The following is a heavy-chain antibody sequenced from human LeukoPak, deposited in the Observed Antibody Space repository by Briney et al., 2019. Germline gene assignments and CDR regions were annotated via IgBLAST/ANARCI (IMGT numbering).Heavy chain of an antibody. J-gene: IGHJ5*02. CDR3: AKGVRSGTYYNCFDP. CDR2: ISGDGKST. D-gene: IGHD1-26*01. Sequence: GGSLRLYCITSGFTLEDYALDWVRQAPGKGPEGIAVISGDGKSTYYADSVKGRFTISRDNSKNSLYLQMSSLRAGDTALYYCAKGVRSGTYYNCFDPWGQGTLVTVSS. V-gene: IGHV3-43*02. CDR1: GFTLEDYA.